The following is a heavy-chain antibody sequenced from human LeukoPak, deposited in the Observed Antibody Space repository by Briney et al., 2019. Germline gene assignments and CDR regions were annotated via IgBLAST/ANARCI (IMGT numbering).Heavy chain of an antibody. CDR2: IYYSGST. CDR1: GGSISSYY. CDR3: AGGGVVNFDY. Sequence: SETLSLTCTVSGGSISSYYWSWIRQPPGKGLEWIGYIYYSGSTNYNPSLKSRVTISVDTSKNQFSLKLSSVTAADTAVYYCAGGGVVNFDYWGQGILVTVSS. D-gene: IGHD2-15*01. J-gene: IGHJ4*02. V-gene: IGHV4-59*01.